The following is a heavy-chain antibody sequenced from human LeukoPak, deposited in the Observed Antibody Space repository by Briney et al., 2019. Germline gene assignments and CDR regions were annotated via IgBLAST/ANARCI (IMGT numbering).Heavy chain of an antibody. V-gene: IGHV4-39*01. CDR1: GGSISSGSYY. CDR3: ARHAQVRLL. CDR2: VSYSGST. Sequence: SEILSLTCTVAGGSISSGSYYWGWIRQPPGKGLEWIASVSYSGSTYYNPFLKSRVTISVDTSNNQLSLKLSSVTAADTAVYYCARHAQVRLLWGQGTLVTVSS. D-gene: IGHD5-18*01. J-gene: IGHJ4*02.